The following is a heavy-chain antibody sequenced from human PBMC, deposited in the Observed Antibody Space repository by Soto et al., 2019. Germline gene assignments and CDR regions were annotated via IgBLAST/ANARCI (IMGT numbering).Heavy chain of an antibody. V-gene: IGHV3-11*01. Sequence: GGSLRLSCAASGFTFSDYYMSWIRQAPGKGLEWVSYISSSGSTIYYADSVKGRFTISRDNAKNSLYLQMNSLRAEDTAVYYCARSVATVYEYYYMDVWGKGTTVTVSS. J-gene: IGHJ6*03. D-gene: IGHD5-12*01. CDR2: ISSSGSTI. CDR1: GFTFSDYY. CDR3: ARSVATVYEYYYMDV.